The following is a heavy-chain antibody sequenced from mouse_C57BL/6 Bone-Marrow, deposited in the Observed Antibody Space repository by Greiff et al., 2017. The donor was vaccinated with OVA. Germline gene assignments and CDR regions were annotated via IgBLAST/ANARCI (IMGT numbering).Heavy chain of an antibody. V-gene: IGHV1-69*01. Sequence: VQLQQPGAELVMPGASVKLSCKASGYTFTSYWMHWVKQRPGQGLEWIGEIDPSDSYTNYNQKFKGKSTLTVDKSSSTAYMQLSSLTSEDSAVYDSAVRFAYWGQGTLVTVSA. CDR3: AVRFAY. CDR1: GYTFTSYW. J-gene: IGHJ3*01. CDR2: IDPSDSYT.